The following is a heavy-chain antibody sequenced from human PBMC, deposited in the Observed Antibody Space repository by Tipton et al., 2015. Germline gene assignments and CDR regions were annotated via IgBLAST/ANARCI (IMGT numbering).Heavy chain of an antibody. CDR3: AKDDIIMGLDY. V-gene: IGHV3-15*01. D-gene: IGHD3-16*01. J-gene: IGHJ4*02. Sequence: SLRLSCVGSKFTFSNAWMSWVRQAPGKGLEWVGRIKSQTDGGTTDYAAPVKGRFIISRENSKNTLYLQMNSLRVEDTAVYYCAKDDIIMGLDYWGQGTLVTVSS. CDR2: IKSQTDGGTT. CDR1: KFTFSNAW.